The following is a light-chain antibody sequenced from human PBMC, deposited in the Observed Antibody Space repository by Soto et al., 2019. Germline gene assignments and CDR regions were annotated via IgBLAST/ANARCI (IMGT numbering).Light chain of an antibody. Sequence: QSVLTQPPPASGTPGQRVTISCSGISSNIGSNPVNWFQQLPGSAPKLLIYSHNQRPSGVPDRFSGSKSGTSASLAISGLQSEDEAAYYCGAWDDRLNGYVFGTGTKVTVL. J-gene: IGLJ1*01. V-gene: IGLV1-44*01. CDR3: GAWDDRLNGYV. CDR1: SSNIGSNP. CDR2: SHN.